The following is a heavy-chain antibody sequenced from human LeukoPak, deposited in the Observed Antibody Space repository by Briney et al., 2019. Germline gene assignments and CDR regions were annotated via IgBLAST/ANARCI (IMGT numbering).Heavy chain of an antibody. CDR1: GFTVSSSY. V-gene: IGHV3-23*01. CDR3: AKDHYYDILTGYYTLFDY. D-gene: IGHD3-9*01. CDR2: ISGSGGST. J-gene: IGHJ4*02. Sequence: PGGSLRLSCAASGFTVSSSYMSWVRQAPGKGLEWVSAISGSGGSTYYADSVKGRFTISRDNSKNTLYLQMNSLRAEDTAVYYCAKDHYYDILTGYYTLFDYWGRGTLVTVSS.